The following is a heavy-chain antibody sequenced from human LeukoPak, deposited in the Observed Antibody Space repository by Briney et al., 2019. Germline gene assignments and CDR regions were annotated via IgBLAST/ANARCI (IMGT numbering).Heavy chain of an antibody. CDR3: ARDALPRYYYYMDV. CDR2: INPNSGGT. CDR1: GYTFTGYY. J-gene: IGHJ6*03. V-gene: IGHV1-2*02. Sequence: ASVKVSCKASGYTFTGYYMHWVRQAPGQGLEWMGWINPNSGGTNYAQKFQGRVTMTRDTSISTAYMELSRLRSDDTAVYYCARDALPRYYYYMDVWGKGTTVTVSS.